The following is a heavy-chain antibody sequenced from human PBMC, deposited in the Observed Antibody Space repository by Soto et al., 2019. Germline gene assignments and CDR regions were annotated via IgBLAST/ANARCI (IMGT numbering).Heavy chain of an antibody. J-gene: IGHJ4*02. V-gene: IGHV4-31*03. CDR2: ISYSGST. CDR3: ARVPNSRHPDY. D-gene: IGHD6-13*01. Sequence: SETLSLTCTVSGGSISSGDFYWSWIRQHPGKGLEWIGYISYSGSTYYNPSLKSRVIISIDTSKNQFSLKLSSVTAADTAVYYCARVPNSRHPDYWGQGTLVTVSS. CDR1: GGSISSGDFY.